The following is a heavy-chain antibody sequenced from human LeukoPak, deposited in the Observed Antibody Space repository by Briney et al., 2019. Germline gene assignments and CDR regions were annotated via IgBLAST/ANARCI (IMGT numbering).Heavy chain of an antibody. Sequence: GGSLRLSCAASGTTFSSYWMSWVRQAPGKGLQWVANLKLDGSERYYVDSVKGRFTISRDNAKNTLYLQMNSLRAEDTAVYYCARDRGVVPAAINFDYWGQGTLVTVSS. J-gene: IGHJ4*02. CDR3: ARDRGVVPAAINFDY. D-gene: IGHD2-2*02. CDR1: GTTFSSYW. CDR2: LKLDGSER. V-gene: IGHV3-7*01.